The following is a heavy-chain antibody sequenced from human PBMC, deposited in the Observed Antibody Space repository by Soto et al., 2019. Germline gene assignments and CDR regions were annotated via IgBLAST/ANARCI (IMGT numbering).Heavy chain of an antibody. V-gene: IGHV3-7*01. Sequence: EVQLVESGGDLVQPGGSRRLSCVAPGFTFNTYWMSWVRQAPGKGLEWVANIKEDGSDKYYVESVKGRFTISIDNAKNLLYLRMSSLGAGETAMYECARLTRGSSGDYWGQGTLVTVSS. D-gene: IGHD6-25*01. CDR3: ARLTRGSSGDY. CDR1: GFTFNTYW. CDR2: IKEDGSDK. J-gene: IGHJ4*02.